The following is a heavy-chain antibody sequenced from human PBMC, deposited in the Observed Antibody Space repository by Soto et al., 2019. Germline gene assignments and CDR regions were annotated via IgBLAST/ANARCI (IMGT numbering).Heavy chain of an antibody. Sequence: EVQLVESGGGLVQPGRSLRLSCAASGFTFDDYAMHWVRQAPGKGLEWVSGISWNSGSIGYADSVKGRFTISRDNAKNSLYLQMNSLKAEDTALYYCAKGSSYYDFWSGYYTIKPPGDSRFDYWGQGTLVTVSS. V-gene: IGHV3-9*01. CDR2: ISWNSGSI. D-gene: IGHD3-3*01. CDR3: AKGSSYYDFWSGYYTIKPPGDSRFDY. J-gene: IGHJ4*02. CDR1: GFTFDDYA.